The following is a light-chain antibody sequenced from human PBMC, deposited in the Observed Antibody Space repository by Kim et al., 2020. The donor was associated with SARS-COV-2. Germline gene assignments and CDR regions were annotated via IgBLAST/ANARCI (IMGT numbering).Light chain of an antibody. Sequence: SYELTQPPSVSVSPGQTASITCSGDKLGDKYACWYQQKPGQSPVLVIYQDSKRPSGIPERFSGSNSGNTATLTISGTQAMDKADYYCQAWDSSTAFGGGTQLTVL. CDR2: QDS. J-gene: IGLJ2*01. CDR1: KLGDKY. CDR3: QAWDSSTA. V-gene: IGLV3-1*01.